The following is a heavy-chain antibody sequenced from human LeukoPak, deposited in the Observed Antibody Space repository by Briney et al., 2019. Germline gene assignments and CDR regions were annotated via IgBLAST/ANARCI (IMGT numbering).Heavy chain of an antibody. V-gene: IGHV3-7*01. CDR1: GFTCSSYW. CDR3: ARAAVQMATIDFDY. Sequence: GGSLRLSCAASGFTCSSYWMSWVRQAPGKGLEWVANIKQDGSEKYYVDSVKGRFTISRDNAKNSLYLQMNSLRAEDTAVYYCARAAVQMATIDFDYWGQGTLVTVSS. D-gene: IGHD5-24*01. J-gene: IGHJ4*02. CDR2: IKQDGSEK.